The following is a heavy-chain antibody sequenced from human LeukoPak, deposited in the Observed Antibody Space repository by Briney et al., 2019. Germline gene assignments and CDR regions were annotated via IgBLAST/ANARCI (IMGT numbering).Heavy chain of an antibody. J-gene: IGHJ4*02. Sequence: GRSLRLSFAASGFPVSSNYMSWVRPAPGKGLGWVSIIYSGGGTYYADSVKGRFTISRDNSKNTLYLQMNSLRAEDTAVYYCARGGDGPFYFWGQGTLVTVSS. V-gene: IGHV3-53*01. CDR2: IYSGGGT. CDR1: GFPVSSNY. CDR3: ARGGDGPFYF. D-gene: IGHD3-16*01.